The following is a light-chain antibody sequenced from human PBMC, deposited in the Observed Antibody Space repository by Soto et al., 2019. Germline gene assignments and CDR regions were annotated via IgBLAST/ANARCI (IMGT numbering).Light chain of an antibody. CDR2: AAS. CDR1: QGIYTY. CDR3: QHLNSYPWP. Sequence: DIQLTQSPSFLSASVGDRVTIACRASQGIYTYLAWYQQKPGKAPELLIYAASTLQSGVPSRFSGSGSGTEFTLTISSLQPEDVATYYCQHLNSYPWPFSQGTKVEIK. V-gene: IGKV1-9*01. J-gene: IGKJ1*01.